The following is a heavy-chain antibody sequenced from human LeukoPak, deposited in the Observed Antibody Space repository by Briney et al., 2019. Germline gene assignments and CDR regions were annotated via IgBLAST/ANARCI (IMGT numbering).Heavy chain of an antibody. J-gene: IGHJ6*03. D-gene: IGHD2-2*01. CDR1: GFTFCSYS. V-gene: IGHV3-21*01. CDR3: TVPAAPYYYYMDV. CDR2: ISSSSSYI. Sequence: TGGSLRLSCAASGFTFCSYSMNWVRQAPGKGLEWVSSISSSSSYIYYADSVKGRFTISRDNAKNSLYLQMNSLRAEDTAVYYCTVPAAPYYYYMDVWGKGTTVTVSS.